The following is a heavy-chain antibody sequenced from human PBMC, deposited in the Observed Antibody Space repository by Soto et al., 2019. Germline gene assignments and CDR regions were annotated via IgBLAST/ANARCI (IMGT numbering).Heavy chain of an antibody. CDR1: GFTFRSYV. J-gene: IGHJ6*01. D-gene: IGHD3-10*01. CDR2: TSYDGSNN. Sequence: QVQLVESGGGVVQPGTSLRLSCVGSGFTFRSYVIHWVRQAPGKGLEWVALTSYDGSNNFYGDSVKGRFTISRDNSRNTVELQXXXXXXXXTALYYCARWGTTGGLDVWXXXXXVXVSS. CDR3: ARWGTTGGLDV. V-gene: IGHV3-30*03.